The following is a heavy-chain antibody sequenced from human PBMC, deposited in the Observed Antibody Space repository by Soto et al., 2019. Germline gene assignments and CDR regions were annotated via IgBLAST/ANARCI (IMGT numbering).Heavy chain of an antibody. D-gene: IGHD6-6*01. CDR2: ISGGGGTT. CDR1: GFTFSSYA. CDR3: AKNPTTARRYMDV. Sequence: GSLRLSCAASGFTFSSYAMSWVRQAPGKGLEWVSIISGGGGTTYSADAVKGRFTISRDNSKNTLYLQMNSLRAEDTAVYYCAKNPTTARRYMDVWGKGTTVTVSS. V-gene: IGHV3-23*01. J-gene: IGHJ6*03.